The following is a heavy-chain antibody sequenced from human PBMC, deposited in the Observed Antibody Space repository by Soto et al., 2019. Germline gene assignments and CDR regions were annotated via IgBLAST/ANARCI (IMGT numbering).Heavy chain of an antibody. Sequence: GESLKISCKGAGYSFTSYWISWVRQMPGKGLEWMGRIDPSDSYTNYSPSFQGHVTISADKSISTAYLQWSSLKASDTAMYYCARDGYSSSSLYYYGMDVWGQGTTVS. D-gene: IGHD6-6*01. J-gene: IGHJ6*02. CDR2: IDPSDSYT. V-gene: IGHV5-10-1*01. CDR1: GYSFTSYW. CDR3: ARDGYSSSSLYYYGMDV.